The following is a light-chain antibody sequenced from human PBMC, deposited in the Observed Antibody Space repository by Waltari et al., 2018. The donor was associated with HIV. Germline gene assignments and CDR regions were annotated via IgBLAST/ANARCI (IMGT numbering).Light chain of an antibody. V-gene: IGLV2-14*03. CDR3: CSYTVNSTGV. CDR2: DVN. Sequence: QSALTQPASVSGSPGQSIAISCTGPSGDIGTYKYFSWYQKHTGKVPKLIIYDVNVRSSGVSDRFSGSKSGNTATLTISGLHSDDEADYYCCSYTVNSTGVFGAGTKITV. J-gene: IGLJ1*01. CDR1: SGDIGTYKY.